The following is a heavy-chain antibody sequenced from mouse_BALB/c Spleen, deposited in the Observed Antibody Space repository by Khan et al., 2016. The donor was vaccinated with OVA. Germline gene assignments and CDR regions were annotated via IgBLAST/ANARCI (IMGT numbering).Heavy chain of an antibody. Sequence: QVQLMQSGAELARPGASVKLSCKASGYTFTDYYINWVKQRTGQGLEWIGEISPGSGDTYYNEKFKGKATLTADKSSSTVYMQLSSLTAEASAVYFCARRNYFGYTFAYWGQGTLVTVSA. CDR3: ARRNYFGYTFAY. J-gene: IGHJ3*01. V-gene: IGHV1-77*01. D-gene: IGHD1-2*01. CDR2: ISPGSGDT. CDR1: GYTFTDYY.